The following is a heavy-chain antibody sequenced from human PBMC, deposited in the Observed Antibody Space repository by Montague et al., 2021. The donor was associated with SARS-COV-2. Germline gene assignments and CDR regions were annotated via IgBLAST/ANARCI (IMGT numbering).Heavy chain of an antibody. CDR1: GGSISSSNYY. J-gene: IGHJ5*02. D-gene: IGHD3-22*01. V-gene: IGHV4-39*02. Sequence: SETLSLTCSVSGGSISSSNYYWGWIRQPPGKGLEWIGSIYYSGRTYYNPSLKSRVAISIDTSKNQFSLILRSMTAADTAVFHCAREGFSSGYYEAWGQGTLVTVSS. CDR2: IYYSGRT. CDR3: AREGFSSGYYEA.